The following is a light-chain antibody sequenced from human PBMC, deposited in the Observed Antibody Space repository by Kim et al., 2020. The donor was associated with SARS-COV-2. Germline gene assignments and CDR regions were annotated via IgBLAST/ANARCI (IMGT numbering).Light chain of an antibody. V-gene: IGLV1-44*01. Sequence: QSVLTQPPSASGTPGQRVTISCSGSSSNIGSNTVNWYQQVPGTAPKLLIYSNNQRPSGVPDRFSGSKSGTSASLAISGLLSEDEADYYCAAWDDSLNGQVFGGGTQLSVL. CDR1: SSNIGSNT. CDR3: AAWDDSLNGQV. J-gene: IGLJ3*02. CDR2: SNN.